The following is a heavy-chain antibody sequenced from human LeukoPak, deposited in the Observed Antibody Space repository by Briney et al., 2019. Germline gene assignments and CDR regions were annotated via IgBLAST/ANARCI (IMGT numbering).Heavy chain of an antibody. CDR2: IKSKSEGEAT. D-gene: IGHD4-17*01. Sequence: GGALLLSFAAAGFSFNNAWMSWGRRAPGKGGEWVGRIKSKSEGEATDDAAPMKGRFTISRDDSKNTLTLQINSLKTEDTGVYYCTTDGGLTTVTTYADFDYWGQGTLVTVSS. CDR3: TTDGGLTTVTTYADFDY. CDR1: GFSFNNAW. V-gene: IGHV3-15*01. J-gene: IGHJ4*02.